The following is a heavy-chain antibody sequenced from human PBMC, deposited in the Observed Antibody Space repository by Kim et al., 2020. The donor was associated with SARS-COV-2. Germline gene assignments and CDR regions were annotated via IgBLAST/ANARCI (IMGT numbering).Heavy chain of an antibody. D-gene: IGHD3-10*01. CDR2: INHSGST. CDR3: ALVPYYYGSGSYYSDAFDI. CDR1: GGSFSGYY. Sequence: SETLSLTCAVYGGSFSGYYWSWIRQPPGKGLEWIGEINHSGSTNYNPSLKSRVTISVDTSKNQFSLKLSSVTAADTAVYYCALVPYYYGSGSYYSDAFDIWGQGTMVTVSS. J-gene: IGHJ3*02. V-gene: IGHV4-34*01.